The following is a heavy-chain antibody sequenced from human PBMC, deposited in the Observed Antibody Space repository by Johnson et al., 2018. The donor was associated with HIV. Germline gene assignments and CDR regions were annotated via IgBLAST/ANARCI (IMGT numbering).Heavy chain of an antibody. CDR1: RFTFSSYA. Sequence: VQLVESGGGLVQPGGSLRLSCAASRFTFSSYAMSWVRQAPGKGLEWVSGISGSGGSTNYADSVKGRFTISRDNSKNTLYLQMNSLKGEDTAVYYCTTDQVGRNYGGKYHIWGQGTMVTVSS. J-gene: IGHJ3*02. CDR3: TTDQVGRNYGGKYHI. D-gene: IGHD1-7*01. V-gene: IGHV3-23*04. CDR2: ISGSGGST.